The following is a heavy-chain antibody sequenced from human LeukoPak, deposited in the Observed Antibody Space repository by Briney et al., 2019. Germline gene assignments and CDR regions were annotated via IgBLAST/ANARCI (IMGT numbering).Heavy chain of an antibody. J-gene: IGHJ4*02. D-gene: IGHD3-22*01. CDR1: GFTFSDYY. CDR2: ISTSAGTI. V-gene: IGHV3-11*01. CDR3: ARDAIDSSGFDFDH. Sequence: AGGSLRLSCAASGFTFSDYYMTWIRQAPGKGLEWISYISTSAGTIYYADSVKGRFTISRDNAKNSLYLQMNSLRAEDTAVYYCARDAIDSSGFDFDHWGQGTLVTVSS.